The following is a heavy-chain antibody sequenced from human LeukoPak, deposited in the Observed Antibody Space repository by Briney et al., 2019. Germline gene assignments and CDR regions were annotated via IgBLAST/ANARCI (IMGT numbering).Heavy chain of an antibody. V-gene: IGHV3-21*01. CDR1: GFTFRSYT. Sequence: GGSLRLSCAASGFTFRSYTMNWVRQAPGKGLEWVSSISSNTAYIYYADSLRGRITISRDNTKNSLYLQMNSLRAEDTAVYYCAREGLLARIGSGDAFDIWGRGTMVTVSS. D-gene: IGHD5-24*01. CDR3: AREGLLARIGSGDAFDI. J-gene: IGHJ3*02. CDR2: ISSNTAYI.